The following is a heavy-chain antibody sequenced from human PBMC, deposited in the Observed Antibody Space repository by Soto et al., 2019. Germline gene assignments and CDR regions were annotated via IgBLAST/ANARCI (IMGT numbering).Heavy chain of an antibody. V-gene: IGHV4-59*01. J-gene: IGHJ5*02. CDR1: GGSISRYY. CDR3: ARDRSTYGGGGTGEVKENWFDP. D-gene: IGHD2-8*01. Sequence: QVQLQESGPGLVKASETLSLTCSVSGGSISRYYWSWIRQPPGKGLEWMGYAYYSGDPGYNPSLKSRVAMAVDTSKNQVSLKLSSVAAADTAVYYCARDRSTYGGGGTGEVKENWFDPWGQGALVTVSS. CDR2: AYYSGDP.